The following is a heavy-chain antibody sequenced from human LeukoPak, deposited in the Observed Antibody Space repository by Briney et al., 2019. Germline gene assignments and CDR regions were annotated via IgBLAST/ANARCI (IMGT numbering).Heavy chain of an antibody. CDR2: INHSGST. CDR1: GGSFSGYY. Sequence: SETLSLTCAVYGGSFSGYYWSWIRQPPGKGLEWIGEINHSGSTNYNPSLKSRVTISVDTSKNQFSLKLSSVTAADTAVYYCAGYCSGGSCYSYGYYGMDVWGKGTTVTVSS. J-gene: IGHJ6*04. CDR3: AGYCSGGSCYSYGYYGMDV. D-gene: IGHD2-15*01. V-gene: IGHV4-34*01.